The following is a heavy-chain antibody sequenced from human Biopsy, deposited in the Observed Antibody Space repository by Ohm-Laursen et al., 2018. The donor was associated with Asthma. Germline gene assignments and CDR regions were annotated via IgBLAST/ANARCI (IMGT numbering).Heavy chain of an antibody. CDR2: INSVFGTT. CDR3: ARKAGSCISRTCYSLDF. V-gene: IGHV1-69*01. J-gene: IGHJ4*02. CDR1: GGTFNTYV. D-gene: IGHD2-2*01. Sequence: YSVKVSCKSLGGTFNTYVIDWERQAPGQGLEWMGGINSVFGTTTYPQKFQDRDTITADDSTSTVYMELSSLRSEDTAVYYCARKAGSCISRTCYSLDFWGQGTLVTVSS.